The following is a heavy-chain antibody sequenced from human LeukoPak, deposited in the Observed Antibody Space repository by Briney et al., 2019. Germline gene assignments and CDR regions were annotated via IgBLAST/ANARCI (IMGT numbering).Heavy chain of an antibody. CDR1: GGSISSGDYY. CDR2: IYYSGST. Sequence: PSETLSLTCTVSGGSISSGDYYWSWIRQPPGKGLEWIGYIYYSGSTYYNPSLKSRVTISVDTSKNQFSLKLSSVTAADTAVYYCAWGGGYSYGNLYYYYGMDVWGQGTTVTVSS. J-gene: IGHJ6*02. D-gene: IGHD5-18*01. V-gene: IGHV4-30-4*01. CDR3: AWGGGYSYGNLYYYYGMDV.